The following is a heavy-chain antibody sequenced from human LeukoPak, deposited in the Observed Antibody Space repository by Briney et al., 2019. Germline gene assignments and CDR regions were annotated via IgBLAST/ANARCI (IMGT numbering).Heavy chain of an antibody. V-gene: IGHV4-34*01. J-gene: IGHJ4*02. D-gene: IGHD6-13*01. CDR2: INHSGST. CDR1: GGSFSGYY. Sequence: PSETLSLTCAVYGGSFSGYYWSWIRQPPGKGLEWIGEINHSGSTNYNPSLKSRVTISVDTSKNQFSLKLSSVTAADTAVYYCAVSDGGYYFDYWGQGTLVTVSS. CDR3: AVSDGGYYFDY.